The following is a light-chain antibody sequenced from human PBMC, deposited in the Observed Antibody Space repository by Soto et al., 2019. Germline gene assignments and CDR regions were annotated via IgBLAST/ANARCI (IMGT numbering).Light chain of an antibody. J-gene: IGKJ2*01. CDR2: KVS. V-gene: IGKV2-30*01. Sequence: VVMTQSPLSLPVTLGQPASISCRSSQSLVSSNGNTYLNWFQQRPGQSPRRLIYKVSNRDSGVPDRLRGSGSGTDFTLKISRVEAEDVGVYYCMQGSHWPYTFGQGTKLEIE. CDR1: QSLVSSNGNTY. CDR3: MQGSHWPYT.